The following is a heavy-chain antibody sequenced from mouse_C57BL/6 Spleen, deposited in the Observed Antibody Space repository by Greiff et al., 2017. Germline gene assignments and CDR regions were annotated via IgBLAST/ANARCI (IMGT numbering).Heavy chain of an antibody. D-gene: IGHD6-1*01. Sequence: VQLQQSGAELVRPGASVTLSCKASGYTFTDYEMHWVKQTPVHGLEWIGAIDPETGGTAYNQKFKGKAILTADKSSSTAYMELRSLTSEDSAVYYCTRPLSRDFDCWGQGTTLTVSS. V-gene: IGHV1-15*01. CDR2: IDPETGGT. CDR1: GYTFTDYE. J-gene: IGHJ2*01. CDR3: TRPLSRDFDC.